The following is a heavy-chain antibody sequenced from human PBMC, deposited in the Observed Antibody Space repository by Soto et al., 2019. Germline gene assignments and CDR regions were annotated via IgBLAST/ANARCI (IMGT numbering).Heavy chain of an antibody. CDR2: IWYDGSNK. CDR1: GFTFSSYG. D-gene: IGHD3-10*01. Sequence: QVQLVESGGGVVQPGRSLRLSCAASGFTFSSYGMHWVRQAPGKGLEWVAVIWYDGSNKYYADSVKGRFTIPRDNSKKTVYLQMDRLSAEDTAVYCLVPRGDDGWYFDLCGRGTLLSVS. J-gene: IGHJ2*01. V-gene: IGHV3-33*01. CDR3: VPRGDDGWYFDL.